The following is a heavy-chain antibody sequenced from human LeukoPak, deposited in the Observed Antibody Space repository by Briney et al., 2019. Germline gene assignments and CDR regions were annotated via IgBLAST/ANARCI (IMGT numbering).Heavy chain of an antibody. CDR1: GFTFSTYA. Sequence: PGGSLRLSCAASGFTFSTYAMSWVRQAPGKGLEWVSSISGNGGSTYYADSVKGRFTISRDNSNNTLHLHLHSLRADDTAVYYCAKDGLWLGESQYYFEYWGQGTLVTVSS. V-gene: IGHV3-23*01. D-gene: IGHD3-10*01. CDR2: ISGNGGST. CDR3: AKDGLWLGESQYYFEY. J-gene: IGHJ4*02.